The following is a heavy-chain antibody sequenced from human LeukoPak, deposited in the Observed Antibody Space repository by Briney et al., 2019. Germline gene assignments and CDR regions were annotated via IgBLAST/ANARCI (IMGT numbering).Heavy chain of an antibody. CDR2: IWYDGSGI. V-gene: IGHV3-33*01. CDR1: GFTFSAYG. Sequence: PGRSLRLSCAASGFTFSAYGMHWVRQAPGKGLDWVAVIWYDGSGIYYADSVKGRFTISRDNSMDTLYLQMNSLRVEDTGVYWCARREGGTVSPLDYWGQGTLVTVSS. CDR3: ARREGGTVSPLDY. D-gene: IGHD4-17*01. J-gene: IGHJ4*02.